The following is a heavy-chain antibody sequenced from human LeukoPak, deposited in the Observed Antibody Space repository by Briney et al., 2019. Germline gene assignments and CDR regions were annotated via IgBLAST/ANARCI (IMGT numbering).Heavy chain of an antibody. V-gene: IGHV3-21*04. Sequence: PGGSLRLSCAASGFTFSSYSMNWVRQAPGKGLEWVSSISSSSSYIYYADSVKGRSTISRDNSKNTLYLQMNSLRAEDTAVYYCAKDFLAPYFSYWFDPWGQGTLVTVSS. J-gene: IGHJ5*02. CDR1: GFTFSSYS. D-gene: IGHD1-26*01. CDR3: AKDFLAPYFSYWFDP. CDR2: ISSSSSYI.